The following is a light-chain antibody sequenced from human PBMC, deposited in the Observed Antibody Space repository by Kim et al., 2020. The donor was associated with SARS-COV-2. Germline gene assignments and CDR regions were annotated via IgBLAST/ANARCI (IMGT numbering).Light chain of an antibody. J-gene: IGLJ2*01. CDR1: SSNIGSNY. CDR3: AAWDDSLSGVV. CDR2: GNK. Sequence: GQSVTIACSGSSSNIGSNYVFWYQQLPGTAPKLLIYGNKQRPSGVPDRFSGSKSGTSASLAISGLRSEDEADYYCAAWDDSLSGVVFGGGTQLTVL. V-gene: IGLV1-47*01.